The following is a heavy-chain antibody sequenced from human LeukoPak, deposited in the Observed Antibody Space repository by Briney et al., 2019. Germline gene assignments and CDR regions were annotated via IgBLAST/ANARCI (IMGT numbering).Heavy chain of an antibody. J-gene: IGHJ5*02. Sequence: SETLSLTCAVYGGSFSGYYWSWIRQPPGKGLEWIGEINHSGSTNYNPSLKSRVTISVDTSKNQFSLKLSSVTAADTAVYYCARFRYYYGSGSYWFDPWGQGTLVTVSP. D-gene: IGHD3-10*01. CDR2: INHSGST. CDR3: ARFRYYYGSGSYWFDP. CDR1: GGSFSGYY. V-gene: IGHV4-34*01.